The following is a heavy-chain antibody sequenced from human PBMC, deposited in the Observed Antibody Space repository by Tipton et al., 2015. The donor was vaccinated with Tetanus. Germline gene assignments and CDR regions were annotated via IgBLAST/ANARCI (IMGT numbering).Heavy chain of an antibody. Sequence: TLSLTCAVYGGSFSGYYWSWIRQPPGKGLEWIGEINHSGSTNYNPSLKSRVTISVDTSKNQVSLKLTSVTAEDSALYYCARHWGMPLGSYAFNYWGQGTLVTVSS. CDR3: ARHWGMPLGSYAFNY. CDR1: GGSFSGYY. D-gene: IGHD3-16*01. J-gene: IGHJ4*02. CDR2: INHSGST. V-gene: IGHV4-34*01.